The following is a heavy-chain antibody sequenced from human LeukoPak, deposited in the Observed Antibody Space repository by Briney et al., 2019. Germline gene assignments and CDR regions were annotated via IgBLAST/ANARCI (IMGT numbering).Heavy chain of an antibody. J-gene: IGHJ4*02. V-gene: IGHV1-2*06. CDR3: ARLGSGWIYFDY. CDR1: GYTFTGYY. CDR2: INPNSGGT. Sequence: ASVKVSCKASGYTFTGYYMHWVRQAPGQGLEWMGRINPNSGGTNYAQKFQGRVTMTRATSIRTSYMELSRLRSDDTAVYYCARLGSGWIYFDYWGQGTLVTVSS. D-gene: IGHD6-19*01.